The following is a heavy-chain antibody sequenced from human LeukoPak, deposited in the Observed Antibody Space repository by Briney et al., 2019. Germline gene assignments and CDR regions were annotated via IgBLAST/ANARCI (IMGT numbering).Heavy chain of an antibody. Sequence: QPGRSLRLSCAASGFTFSSHAMHWVRQAPGKGLEWVVAISYDGTNKYYADSVKGRFTISRDNSKNTLYLQMNSLRAEDTAVYYCARDQNCSFDCWGQGTLVTVSS. CDR2: ISYDGTNK. V-gene: IGHV3-30-3*01. CDR1: GFTFSSHA. D-gene: IGHD2-21*02. J-gene: IGHJ4*02. CDR3: ARDQNCSFDC.